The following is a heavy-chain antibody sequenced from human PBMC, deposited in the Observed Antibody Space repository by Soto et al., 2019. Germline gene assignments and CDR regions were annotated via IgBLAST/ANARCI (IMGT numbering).Heavy chain of an antibody. J-gene: IGHJ3*02. CDR1: GYTFTSYD. V-gene: IGHV1-8*01. CDR3: ARAPRLLWFGELSHHI. D-gene: IGHD3-10*01. CDR2: MNPNSGNT. Sequence: ASVKASCKASGYTFTSYDINWVRQVTEQGLEWMGWMNPNSGNTGYAQKFQGRVTMTRNTSISTAYMELSSLRSEDTAVYYCARAPRLLWFGELSHHIWGQGTMVTVSS.